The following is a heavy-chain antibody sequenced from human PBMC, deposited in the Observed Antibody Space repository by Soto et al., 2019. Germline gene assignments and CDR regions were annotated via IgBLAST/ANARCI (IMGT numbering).Heavy chain of an antibody. Sequence: SVKVSCKASGGTFSSYTISWVRQAPGQGLEWMGRIIPILGIANYAQKFQGRVTITADKSTSTAYMELSSLRSEDTAVYYCARSVNYYGSGSYYKGVRLYYYYMDVWGKGTTVTVSS. CDR1: GGTFSSYT. CDR3: ARSVNYYGSGSYYKGVRLYYYYMDV. CDR2: IIPILGIA. V-gene: IGHV1-69*02. D-gene: IGHD3-10*01. J-gene: IGHJ6*03.